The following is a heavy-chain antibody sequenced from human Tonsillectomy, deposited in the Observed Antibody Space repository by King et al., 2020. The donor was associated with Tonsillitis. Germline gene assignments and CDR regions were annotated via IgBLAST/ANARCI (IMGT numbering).Heavy chain of an antibody. CDR3: ARDRWFGGV. D-gene: IGHD3-10*01. J-gene: IGHJ6*02. Sequence: VQLVESGGGLVKPGGSLRLSCAFSGFTFSDHYISWIRQAPGKGLEWVSYISSGCSTVYYAESVKVRFTISRDNAKNSLYLQMNSLRAEDTAVYYCARDRWFGGVWGQGTTVTVSS. CDR2: ISSGCSTV. V-gene: IGHV3-11*01. CDR1: GFTFSDHY.